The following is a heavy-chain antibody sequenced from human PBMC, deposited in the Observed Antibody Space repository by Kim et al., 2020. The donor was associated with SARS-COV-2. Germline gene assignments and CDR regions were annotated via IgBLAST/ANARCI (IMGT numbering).Heavy chain of an antibody. CDR1: GFTFSNYG. CDR3: ARSHYYDTSGPQDD. V-gene: IGHV3-48*02. J-gene: IGHJ4*02. CDR2: IRSRTSTI. Sequence: GGSLRLSCAASGFTFSNYGIHWIRKAQGQGTEWLSYIRSRTSTIYYADSVKGRCTISIDNAKSSLYMQMNSLREEDTAVYYCARSHYYDTSGPQDDWGQG. D-gene: IGHD3-22*01.